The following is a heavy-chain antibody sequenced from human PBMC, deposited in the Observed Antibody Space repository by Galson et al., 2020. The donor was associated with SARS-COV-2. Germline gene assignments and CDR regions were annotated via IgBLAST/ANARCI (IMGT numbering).Heavy chain of an antibody. D-gene: IGHD2-21*02. Sequence: GGSLRLSCAASGFTFSNAWMSWVRQAPGKGLEWVGRIKSKTDGGTTDYAAPVKGRFTISRDDSKNTLYLQMTSLKTEDTAVYYCTTEQIGGAYCGGYCPTELDYWGQGTLVTVSS. CDR3: TTEQIGGAYCGGYCPTELDY. CDR1: GFTFSNAW. J-gene: IGHJ4*02. V-gene: IGHV3-15*01. CDR2: IKSKTDGGTT.